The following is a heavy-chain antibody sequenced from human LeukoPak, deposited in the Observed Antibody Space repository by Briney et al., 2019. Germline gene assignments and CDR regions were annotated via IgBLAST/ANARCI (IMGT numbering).Heavy chain of an antibody. CDR3: APRIVGATVVDL. J-gene: IGHJ2*01. CDR1: GFTFSSYA. Sequence: PGGSLRLSCAASGFTFSSYAMSWVRQAPGKGLEWVSATSVSGGSTYYADSAKGRFTISRDNPKNTLYLQMNSLRAEDTAVYYCAPRIVGATVVDLWGRGTLVTVSS. D-gene: IGHD1-26*01. CDR2: TSVSGGST. V-gene: IGHV3-23*01.